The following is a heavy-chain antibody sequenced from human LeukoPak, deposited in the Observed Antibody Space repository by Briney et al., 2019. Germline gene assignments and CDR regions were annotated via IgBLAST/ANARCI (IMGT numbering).Heavy chain of an antibody. V-gene: IGHV3-21*01. CDR3: ARDLLGYCSSTSCYGLPFDY. Sequence: GRSLRLSCAASGFTFSSYSMNWVRQAPGKGLEWVSSISSSSSYIYYADSVKGRFTISRDNAKNSLYLQMNSLRAEDTAVYYCARDLLGYCSSTSCYGLPFDYWGQGTLVTVSS. J-gene: IGHJ4*02. CDR1: GFTFSSYS. D-gene: IGHD2-2*01. CDR2: ISSSSSYI.